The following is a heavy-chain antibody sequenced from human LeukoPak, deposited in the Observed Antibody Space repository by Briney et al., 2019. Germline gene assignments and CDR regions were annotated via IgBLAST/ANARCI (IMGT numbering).Heavy chain of an antibody. CDR3: ARALYSSGWYPGY. CDR1: GFTFSSYS. D-gene: IGHD6-19*01. V-gene: IGHV3-21*01. CDR2: ISSSSSYI. J-gene: IGHJ4*02. Sequence: GGSLRLSCAASGFTFSSYSMNWVRQAPGKGLEWVSSISSSSSYIYYADSVKGRFTISRDNAKNSLYLQMNSLRAEDTAVYYCARALYSSGWYPGYWGQGTLVTVSS.